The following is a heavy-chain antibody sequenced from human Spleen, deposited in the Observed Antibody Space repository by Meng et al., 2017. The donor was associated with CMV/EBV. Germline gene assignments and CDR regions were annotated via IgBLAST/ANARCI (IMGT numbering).Heavy chain of an antibody. CDR2: IYSGGRT. J-gene: IGHJ6*02. V-gene: IGHV3-23*03. Sequence: GGSLRLSCAASGFTFSSYAMSWVRQAPGKGLEWVSVIYSGGRTNYADSVKGRFTISRDNSKNTLYLQMNSLRAEDTAVYYCAGLHYHDSSGYLSGYGMDVWGQGTTVTVSS. CDR1: GFTFSSYA. CDR3: AGLHYHDSSGYLSGYGMDV. D-gene: IGHD3-22*01.